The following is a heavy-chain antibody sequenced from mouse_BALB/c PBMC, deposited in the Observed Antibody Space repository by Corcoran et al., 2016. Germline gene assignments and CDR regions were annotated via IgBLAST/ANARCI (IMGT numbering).Heavy chain of an antibody. CDR2: INPYYGST. D-gene: IGHD2-3*01. CDR1: GYSFTDYI. J-gene: IGHJ4*01. Sequence: EIQLQQTGPELVKPGASVKISCKASGYSFTDYIMLWVKQSHGKSLEWIGNINPYYGSTSYNLKFKGKATLTVDKSSSTAYMQLNSLTSEDSAVYYCARFDGYPDYYAMDYWCQGTSVTVSS. CDR3: ARFDGYPDYYAMDY. V-gene: IGHV1-39*01.